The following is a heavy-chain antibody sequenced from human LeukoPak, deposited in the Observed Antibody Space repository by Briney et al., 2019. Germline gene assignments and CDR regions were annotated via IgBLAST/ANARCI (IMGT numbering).Heavy chain of an antibody. J-gene: IGHJ6*03. D-gene: IGHD3-3*01. V-gene: IGHV1-18*01. CDR1: GYTFTSYG. CDR3: AREGYDFWSGSNYYMDV. CDR2: ISAYNGNT. Sequence: ASVKVSCKASGYTFTSYGISWVRPAPGQGLEWMGWISAYNGNTNYAQKLQGRVTMTTDTSTSTAYMELRSLRSDDTAVYYCAREGYDFWSGSNYYMDVWGKGTTVTVSS.